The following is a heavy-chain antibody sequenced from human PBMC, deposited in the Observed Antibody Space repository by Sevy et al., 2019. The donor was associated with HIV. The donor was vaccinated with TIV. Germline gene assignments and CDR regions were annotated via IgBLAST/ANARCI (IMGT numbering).Heavy chain of an antibody. Sequence: GGSLRLSCAASGFDFSIYSMSWVRQAPGKGLEWVSTLSFGCGKINYADSVKGRFTISRDNSKSSVYLQMNNMRVEDKAVYYCAGEGCTKPHDYWGQGTLVTVSS. CDR3: AGEGCTKPHDY. J-gene: IGHJ4*02. D-gene: IGHD2-8*01. V-gene: IGHV3-23*01. CDR2: LSFGCGKI. CDR1: GFDFSIYS.